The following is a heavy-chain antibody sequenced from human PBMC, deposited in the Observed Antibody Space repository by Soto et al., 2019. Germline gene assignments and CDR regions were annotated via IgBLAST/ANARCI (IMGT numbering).Heavy chain of an antibody. CDR2: IYYSGST. CDR3: ARETGTPQYQLPKYYHYGMDV. J-gene: IGHJ6*02. V-gene: IGHV4-61*01. CDR1: GGSVSIGSYY. D-gene: IGHD2-2*01. Sequence: SETLSLTCTVSGGSVSIGSYYWSWIRQPPGKGLEWIGYIYYSGSTNYNPSLKSRVTISVDKSKNQFSLKLSSVTAADTAVYYCARETGTPQYQLPKYYHYGMDVWGQGTTVTVSS.